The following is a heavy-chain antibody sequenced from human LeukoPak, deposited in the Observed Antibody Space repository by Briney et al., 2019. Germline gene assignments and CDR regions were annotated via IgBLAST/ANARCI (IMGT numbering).Heavy chain of an antibody. CDR3: AGFWSGYPPSGHYYYYMDV. V-gene: IGHV4-61*02. J-gene: IGHJ6*03. CDR2: IYTGGST. CDR1: GGSISSGSYY. Sequence: SETLSLTCTVSGGSISSGSYYWSWIRQPAGKGLEWIGRIYTGGSTNYNPSLKSRVTISVDTSKNQFSLKLSSVTAADTAVYYCAGFWSGYPPSGHYYYYMDVWGKGTTVTVSS. D-gene: IGHD3-3*01.